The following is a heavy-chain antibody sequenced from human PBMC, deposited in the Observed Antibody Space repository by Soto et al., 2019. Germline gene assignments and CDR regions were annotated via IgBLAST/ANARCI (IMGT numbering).Heavy chain of an antibody. D-gene: IGHD2-15*01. J-gene: IGHJ6*02. CDR2: ISSSGSTI. V-gene: IGHV3-48*03. CDR1: GFTFSSYE. CDR3: ARDEGYCSGGSCYYYYYYGMDV. Sequence: PGGSLRLSCAASGFTFSSYEMNWVRQAPGKGLEWVSYISSSGSTIYYADSVKGRFTISRDNAKNSLYLQMNSLRAEDTAVYYCARDEGYCSGGSCYYYYYYGMDVWGQGTTVTVSS.